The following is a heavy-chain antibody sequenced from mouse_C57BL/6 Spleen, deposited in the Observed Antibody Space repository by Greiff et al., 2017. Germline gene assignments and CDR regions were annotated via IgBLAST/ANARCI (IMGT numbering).Heavy chain of an antibody. J-gene: IGHJ2*01. V-gene: IGHV8-8*01. CDR3: ARIPYYYGSMGNYFDY. D-gene: IGHD1-1*01. CDR1: GFSLSTFGMG. CDR2: IWWDDDK. Sequence: QVTLKVSGPGILQPSQTLSLTCSFSGFSLSTFGMGVGWIRQPSGKGLEWLAHIWWDDDKYYNPALKSRLTISKDTSKNQVFLKIANVDTADTATYYCARIPYYYGSMGNYFDYWGQGTTLTVSS.